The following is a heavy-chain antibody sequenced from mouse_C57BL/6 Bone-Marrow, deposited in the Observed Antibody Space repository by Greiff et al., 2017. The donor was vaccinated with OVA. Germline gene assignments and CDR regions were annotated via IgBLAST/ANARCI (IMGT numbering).Heavy chain of an antibody. Sequence: EVKLVESGGGLVKPGGSLKLSCAASGFTFSDYGMHWVRQAPEKGLEWVAYISSGSSTIYYADTVKGRFTISRDNAKNTLFLQMTSLRSEDTAMYYCATSPCSSYRAWFAYWGQGTLVTVSA. D-gene: IGHD1-1*01. CDR2: ISSGSSTI. V-gene: IGHV5-17*01. CDR3: ATSPCSSYRAWFAY. J-gene: IGHJ3*01. CDR1: GFTFSDYG.